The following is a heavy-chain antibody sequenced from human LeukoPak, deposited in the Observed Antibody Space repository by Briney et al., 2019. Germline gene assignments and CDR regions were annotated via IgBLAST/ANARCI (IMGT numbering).Heavy chain of an antibody. Sequence: PSETLSLTCAVYGEAFSGYYWSWIRQPPGKGLEWIGEINHSGSTNYNPSLKSRVTISVDTSKNQFSLRVNSVTAGDTAVYYCARGQDYGDYMNWGQGTLVTVSS. V-gene: IGHV4-34*01. CDR3: ARGQDYGDYMN. J-gene: IGHJ4*02. D-gene: IGHD4-17*01. CDR2: INHSGST. CDR1: GEAFSGYY.